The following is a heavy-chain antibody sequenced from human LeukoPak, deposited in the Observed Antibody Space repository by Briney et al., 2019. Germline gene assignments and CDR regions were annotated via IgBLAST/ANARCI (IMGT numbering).Heavy chain of an antibody. CDR3: AKVPYSDYGSGRPPFMDV. V-gene: IGHV3-23*01. J-gene: IGHJ6*02. Sequence: GGSLRLSCVASGFTFSNYAMSWVRQAPGKGLEWVSTISDSGGSTYYADSVKGRFTISRDNSKNTLYLQMNSLRAEDTAIHYCAKVPYSDYGSGRPPFMDVWGQGTPVAVSS. CDR2: ISDSGGST. D-gene: IGHD3-10*01. CDR1: GFTFSNYA.